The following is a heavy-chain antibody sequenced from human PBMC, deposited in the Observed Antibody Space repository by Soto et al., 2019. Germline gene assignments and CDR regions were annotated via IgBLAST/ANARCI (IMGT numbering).Heavy chain of an antibody. J-gene: IGHJ5*02. CDR1: GGYISSYY. Sequence: SETLSLTCTVSGGYISSYYWSWIRQPPGKGLEWIGYIYYSGSTNYNPSLKSRVTISVDTSKNQFSLKLSSVTAADTAVYYCARSGSTWGNWFDPWGQGTLVTVSS. CDR2: IYYSGST. D-gene: IGHD6-13*01. CDR3: ARSGSTWGNWFDP. V-gene: IGHV4-59*01.